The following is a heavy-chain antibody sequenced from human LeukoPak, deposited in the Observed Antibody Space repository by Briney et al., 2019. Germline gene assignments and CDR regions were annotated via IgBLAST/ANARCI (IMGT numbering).Heavy chain of an antibody. J-gene: IGHJ4*02. Sequence: GGSLRLSCAASGFTFSSYSMNWVRQAPGKGLEWVSSISSSSSYIYYADSVKGRFTISRDNSKNTLYLQMNSLRAEDTAVYYCAGTVVGATVYWGQGTLVTVSS. D-gene: IGHD1-26*01. CDR1: GFTFSSYS. CDR2: ISSSSSYI. V-gene: IGHV3-21*04. CDR3: AGTVVGATVY.